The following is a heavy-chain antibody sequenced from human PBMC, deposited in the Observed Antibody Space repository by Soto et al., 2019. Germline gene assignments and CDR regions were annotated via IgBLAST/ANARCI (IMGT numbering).Heavy chain of an antibody. D-gene: IGHD6-13*01. CDR1: GFTFRSEW. J-gene: IGHJ5*01. V-gene: IGHV3-7*03. Sequence: HPGGSLRLSCAASGFTFRSEWMSWVRQAPGKGLEWVANIKQDGSEKYYVDSVKGRFTISRDNAKNSLYLQMNSLRADDTAVYYCVREYSSSWFDYWGQGTRVTVS. CDR2: IKQDGSEK. CDR3: VREYSSSWFDY.